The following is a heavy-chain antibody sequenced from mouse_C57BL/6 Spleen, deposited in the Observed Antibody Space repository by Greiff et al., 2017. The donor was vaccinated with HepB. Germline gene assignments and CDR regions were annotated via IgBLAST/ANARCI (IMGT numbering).Heavy chain of an antibody. V-gene: IGHV5-9-1*02. J-gene: IGHJ4*01. CDR1: GFTFSSYA. D-gene: IGHD1-1*01. CDR2: ISSGGDYI. Sequence: EVQGVESGEGLVKPGGSLKLSCAASGFTFSSYAMSWVRQTPEKRLEWVAYISSGGDYIYYADTVKGRFTISRDNARNTLYLQMSSLKSEDTAMYYCTRARFGSRNYAMDYWGQGTSVTVSS. CDR3: TRARFGSRNYAMDY.